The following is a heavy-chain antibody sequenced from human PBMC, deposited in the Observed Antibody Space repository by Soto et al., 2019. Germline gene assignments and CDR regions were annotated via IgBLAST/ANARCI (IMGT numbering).Heavy chain of an antibody. V-gene: IGHV3-30*03. CDR3: ATDEYSSSSVDY. D-gene: IGHD6-6*01. J-gene: IGHJ4*02. Sequence: GGSLRLSCAASGFTFSSYGMHWFRQAPGKGLEWVAVISYDGSNKYYADSVKGRFTISRDNSKNTLYLQMNSLRAEDTAVYYCATDEYSSSSVDYWGQGTLVIVSS. CDR1: GFTFSSYG. CDR2: ISYDGSNK.